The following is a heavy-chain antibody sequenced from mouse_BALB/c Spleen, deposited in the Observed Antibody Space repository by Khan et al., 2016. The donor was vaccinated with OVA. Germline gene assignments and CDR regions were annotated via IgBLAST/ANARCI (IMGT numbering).Heavy chain of an antibody. CDR3: TNGNYGWLAY. Sequence: EVELVEPGGGLVEPGGSLKLSCAASGFTFSSFVMSWVRQTPEKRLEWVATISSAATYTYYPASVKGRFTISRDNAKNTMYLQMNSLRYNYTAIYYCTNGNYGWLAYWGQGTLVTVAT. J-gene: IGHJ3*01. V-gene: IGHV5-9-3*01. CDR1: GFTFSSFV. D-gene: IGHD2-1*01. CDR2: ISSAATYT.